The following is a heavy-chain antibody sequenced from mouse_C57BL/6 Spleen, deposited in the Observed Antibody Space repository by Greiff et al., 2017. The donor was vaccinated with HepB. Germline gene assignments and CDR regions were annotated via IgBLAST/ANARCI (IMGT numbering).Heavy chain of an antibody. D-gene: IGHD2-1*01. V-gene: IGHV1-50*01. CDR2: IDPSDSYT. J-gene: IGHJ2*01. Sequence: QVQLQQPGAELVKPGASVKLSCKASGYTFTSYWMQWVKQRPGQGLEWIGEIDPSDSYTNYNQKFKGKATLTVDTSSSTAYMQLSSLTSEDSAVYYCARGWGNLDYWGQGTTLTVSS. CDR3: ARGWGNLDY. CDR1: GYTFTSYW.